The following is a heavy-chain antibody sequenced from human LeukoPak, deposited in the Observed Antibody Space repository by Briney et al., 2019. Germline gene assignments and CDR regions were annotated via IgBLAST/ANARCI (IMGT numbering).Heavy chain of an antibody. Sequence: ASVKVSCKASGYTFTSYGISWVRQAPGQGLEWMGWISAYNGNTNYAQKLQGRVTMTTDTSTSTAYMEMRSLRSEDTAIYYCARAPYGDYAGNWGQGTFVTVSS. CDR2: ISAYNGNT. CDR1: GYTFTSYG. J-gene: IGHJ3*01. CDR3: ARAPYGDYAGN. D-gene: IGHD4-23*01. V-gene: IGHV1-18*01.